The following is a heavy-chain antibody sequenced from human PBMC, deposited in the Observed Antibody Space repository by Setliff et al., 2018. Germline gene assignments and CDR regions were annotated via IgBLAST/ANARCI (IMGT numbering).Heavy chain of an antibody. J-gene: IGHJ4*02. CDR3: ARAWYYNFWSGSQIEY. CDR2: INTNTGNP. V-gene: IGHV7-4-1*02. D-gene: IGHD3-3*01. Sequence: ASVKVSCKASGYTFSSYAMNWVRQAPGQGLEWMGWINTNTGNPMYAQGFTGRFVFSLDTSVSTAYLQISSLKAEDTAVYYCARAWYYNFWSGSQIEYWGQGTLVTVSS. CDR1: GYTFSSYA.